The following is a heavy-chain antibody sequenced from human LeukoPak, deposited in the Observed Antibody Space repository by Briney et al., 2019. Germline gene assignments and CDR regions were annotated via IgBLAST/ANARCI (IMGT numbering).Heavy chain of an antibody. CDR2: ISAYNGNT. CDR3: ARDFKDTAMVTMSWFDP. V-gene: IGHV1-18*01. CDR1: GYTFTSYG. D-gene: IGHD5-18*01. J-gene: IGHJ5*02. Sequence: ASVKVSCKASGYTFTSYGISWVRQAPGQGFEWMGWISAYNGNTNYAQKLQGRVTMTTDTSTSTAYMELRSLRSDDTAVYYCARDFKDTAMVTMSWFDPWGQGTLVTVSS.